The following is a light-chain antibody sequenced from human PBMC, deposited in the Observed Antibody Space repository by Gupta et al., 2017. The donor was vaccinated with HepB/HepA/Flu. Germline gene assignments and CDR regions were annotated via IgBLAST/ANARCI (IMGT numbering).Light chain of an antibody. V-gene: IGKV4-1*01. CDR2: LAS. CDR1: QHLLYNSKNH. Sequence: DVVMTQSPDSLPVSLGERATISCKSSQHLLYNSKNHLAWYRQKAGQSPSLLIYLASTRESGVPDRFSDSVSGTNFTLTISNVQAEDVAVYYCQQYYGIPFTFGQWTKLEIK. J-gene: IGKJ2*01. CDR3: QQYYGIPFT.